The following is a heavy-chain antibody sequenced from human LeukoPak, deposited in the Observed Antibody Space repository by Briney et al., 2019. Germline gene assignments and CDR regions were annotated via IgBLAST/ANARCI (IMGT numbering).Heavy chain of an antibody. CDR3: ARGMLNYDILTGYDY. CDR2: IYYSGST. Sequence: SETLSLTCTVSGGSISSSSYYWGWIRQPPGKGLEWIGSIYYSGSTYYNPSLKSRVTISVDTSKNQFSLKLSSVTAADTAVYYCARGMLNYDILTGYDYWGQGTLVTVSS. J-gene: IGHJ4*02. V-gene: IGHV4-39*07. D-gene: IGHD3-9*01. CDR1: GGSISSSSYY.